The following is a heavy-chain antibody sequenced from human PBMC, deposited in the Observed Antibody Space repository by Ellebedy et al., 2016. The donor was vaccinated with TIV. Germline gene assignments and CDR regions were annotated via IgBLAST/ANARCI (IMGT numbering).Heavy chain of an antibody. J-gene: IGHJ3*02. CDR3: AKETRRWISAFDI. CDR2: ISYDGSNK. V-gene: IGHV3-30-3*01. CDR1: GFTFSSYA. Sequence: GESLKISXAASGFTFSSYAMHWVRQAPGKGLEWVAVISYDGSNKYYADSVKGRFTISRDNSKNTLYLQMNSLRAEDTAVYYCAKETRRWISAFDIWGQGTMVTVSS. D-gene: IGHD5-12*01.